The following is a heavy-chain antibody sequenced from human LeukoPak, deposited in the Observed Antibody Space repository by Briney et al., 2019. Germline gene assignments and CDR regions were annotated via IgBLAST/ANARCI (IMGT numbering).Heavy chain of an antibody. CDR1: GFTFSNYA. J-gene: IGHJ4*02. D-gene: IGHD1-1*01. V-gene: IGHV3-23*01. CDR2: ITDSGDII. CDR3: VKGGTGTNILLDY. Sequence: GGSLRLSCAASGFTFSNYAMSWVRQAPGKGLEWVSSITDSGDIIHYADSVKGRFTISRDKASSTLYLQVNSLRAEDTAVYYCVKGGTGTNILLDYSGQGTLVTVSS.